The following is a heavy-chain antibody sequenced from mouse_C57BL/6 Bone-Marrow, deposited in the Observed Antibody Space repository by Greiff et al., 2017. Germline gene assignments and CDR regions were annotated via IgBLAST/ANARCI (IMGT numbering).Heavy chain of an antibody. CDR3: ASHAMDY. Sequence: QVQLKQPGAELVRPGTSVKLSCKASGYTFTSYWMHWVKQRPGQGLEWIGVIDPSDSYTNYNQKFKGKATLTVDTSSSTAYMQLSSLTSEDSAVYYCASHAMDYWGQGTSVTVSS. CDR1: GYTFTSYW. J-gene: IGHJ4*01. V-gene: IGHV1-59*01. CDR2: IDPSDSYT.